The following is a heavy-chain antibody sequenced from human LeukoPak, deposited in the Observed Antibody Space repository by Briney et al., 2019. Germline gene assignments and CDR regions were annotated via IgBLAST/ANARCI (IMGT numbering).Heavy chain of an antibody. CDR1: GYTFTGYH. J-gene: IGHJ5*02. CDR3: ARGRCSTSTSCYTPYGLLVP. CDR2: INPNSGGT. Sequence: ASVKVSCKASGYTFTGYHIHWVRQAPGQGLEWMGWINPNSGGTNYAQKFQGRVTMTRDTSISTAYMELSRLRSDDTAVYYCARGRCSTSTSCYTPYGLLVPCGQGDQVTVSS. V-gene: IGHV1-2*02. D-gene: IGHD2-2*02.